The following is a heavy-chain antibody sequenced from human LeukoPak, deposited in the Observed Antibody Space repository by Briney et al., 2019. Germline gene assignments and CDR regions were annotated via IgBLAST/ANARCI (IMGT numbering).Heavy chain of an antibody. J-gene: IGHJ4*02. CDR2: MNPLSGNT. CDR3: ARDGSSYGGNPFDY. CDR1: GYIFVTSD. V-gene: IGHV1-8*01. D-gene: IGHD4-23*01. Sequence: ASVTVSCKASGYIFVTSDINWVRQAAGQGLEWMGWMNPLSGNTGYAQKFQGRVTMTTDTSTSTAYMELRSLRSDDTAVYYCARDGSSYGGNPFDYWGQGTLVTVPS.